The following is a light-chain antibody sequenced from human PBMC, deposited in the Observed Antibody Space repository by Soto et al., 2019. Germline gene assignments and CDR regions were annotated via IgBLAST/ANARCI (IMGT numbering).Light chain of an antibody. CDR2: RSH. V-gene: IGLV1-47*01. CDR3: ATWDDNLSGVV. Sequence: QSVLTQPPSVSGTPGQRVTISCSGSNSNIGYNSFYWYQQLPGTAPKLLIYRSHERPSGVPDRFAGSKSGTSASLAISGLRSEDEADYSCATWDDNLSGVVFGGGTKLTVL. CDR1: NSNIGYNS. J-gene: IGLJ3*02.